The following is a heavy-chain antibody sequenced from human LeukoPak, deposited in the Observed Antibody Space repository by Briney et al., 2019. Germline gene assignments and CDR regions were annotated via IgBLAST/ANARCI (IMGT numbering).Heavy chain of an antibody. CDR3: AQNVYDFWSGPVKDAFDI. V-gene: IGHV4-30-2*01. Sequence: SETLSLTCTVSGGSISSGGYYWSWIRQPPGKGLEWIGYIYHSGSTYYNPSLKSRVTISVDRSKNQFSLKLSSVTAADTAVYYCAQNVYDFWSGPVKDAFDIWGQGTMVTVSS. CDR1: GGSISSGGYY. D-gene: IGHD3-3*01. CDR2: IYHSGST. J-gene: IGHJ3*02.